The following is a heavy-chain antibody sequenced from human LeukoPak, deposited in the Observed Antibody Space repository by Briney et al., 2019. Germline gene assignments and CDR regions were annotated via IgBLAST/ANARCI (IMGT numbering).Heavy chain of an antibody. V-gene: IGHV3-7*04. CDR2: IKQDGSEK. CDR1: GLTFTRFW. D-gene: IGHD3-9*01. Sequence: GGSLRLSCAVSGLTFTRFWMSWVRQAPGKGLEWVANIKQDGSEKNYVDSVKGRFTISRDNAKNSLSLQMNSLRVEDTAVYYCARGEYYFDGGYWGQGTLVTVSS. CDR3: ARGEYYFDGGY. J-gene: IGHJ4*02.